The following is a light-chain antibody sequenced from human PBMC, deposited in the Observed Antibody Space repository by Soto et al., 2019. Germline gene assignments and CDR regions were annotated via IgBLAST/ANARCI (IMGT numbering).Light chain of an antibody. J-gene: IGLJ2*01. V-gene: IGLV2-14*03. CDR3: SSFTRWSIV. Sequence: QSALTQPASVSGSPGQSITISCTGTSSDIGADNYVSWYQQHPGKAPKLLIYDVINRPSGVSIRFSGSKSGNTASLTISGLQAEDEADYYCSSFTRWSIVFGGGTKVTVL. CDR1: SSDIGADNY. CDR2: DVI.